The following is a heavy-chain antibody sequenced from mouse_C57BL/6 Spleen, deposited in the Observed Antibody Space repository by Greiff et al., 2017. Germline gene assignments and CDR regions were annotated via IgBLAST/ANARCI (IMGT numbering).Heavy chain of an antibody. CDR2: IDPSDSYT. D-gene: IGHD1-1*01. J-gene: IGHJ4*01. V-gene: IGHV1-59*01. CDR3: ARGGSSLYYAMDY. CDR1: GYTFTSYW. Sequence: VQLQQSGAELVRPGTSVKLSCKASGYTFTSYWMHWVKQRPGQGLEWIGVIDPSDSYTNYNQKFKGKATLTVDTSSSTAYMQLSSLTSEDSAVYYCARGGSSLYYAMDYWGQGTSVTVSS.